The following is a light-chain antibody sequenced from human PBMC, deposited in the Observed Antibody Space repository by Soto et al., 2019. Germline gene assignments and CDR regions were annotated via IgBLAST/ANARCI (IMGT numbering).Light chain of an antibody. CDR1: QSVSSSF. CDR3: QQYGSSPLT. Sequence: EIVLTQSPGTLSLYPGERATLYCRASQSVSSSFLAWYQQKTGQAPRLLIYGASSRATGIPDRFSGSGSGTDFTLTISRLEPEDFAVYYCQQYGSSPLTFGGGTKVDIK. V-gene: IGKV3-20*01. J-gene: IGKJ4*01. CDR2: GAS.